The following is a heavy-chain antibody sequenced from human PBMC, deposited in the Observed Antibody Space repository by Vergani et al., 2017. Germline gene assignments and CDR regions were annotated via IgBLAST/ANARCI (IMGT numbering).Heavy chain of an antibody. Sequence: VQLLESGGGLVQPGGSLRLSCAASGFTFSDYYMSWIRQAPGKGLEWIGYIYYSGSTYYNPSLKSRVTISVDTSKNQFSLKLSSVTAADTAVYYCARDWVGVGATTEAFDIWGQGTMVTVSS. J-gene: IGHJ3*02. D-gene: IGHD1-26*01. CDR3: ARDWVGVGATTEAFDI. CDR2: IYYSGST. V-gene: IGHV4-31*02. CDR1: GFTFSDYY.